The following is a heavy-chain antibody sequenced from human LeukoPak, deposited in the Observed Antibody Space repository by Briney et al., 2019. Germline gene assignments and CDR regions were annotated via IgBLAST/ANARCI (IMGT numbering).Heavy chain of an antibody. CDR2: ISRGSGTI. Sequence: GGSLRLSCATSGFSISGYSMNWVRQAPGKGLEWVPYISRGSGTIYYADSVKGRFTVSRDNAKNSLYLLMNSLRAEDTAVYYCARDRGYSDSSGYYYGGPGDYWGEGTLVTVSS. D-gene: IGHD3-22*01. CDR1: GFSISGYS. CDR3: ARDRGYSDSSGYYYGGPGDY. J-gene: IGHJ4*02. V-gene: IGHV3-48*01.